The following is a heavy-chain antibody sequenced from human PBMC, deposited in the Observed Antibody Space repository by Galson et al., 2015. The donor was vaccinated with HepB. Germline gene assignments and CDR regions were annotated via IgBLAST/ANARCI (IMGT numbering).Heavy chain of an antibody. CDR1: GYTFTSYG. J-gene: IGHJ4*02. V-gene: IGHV7-4-1*02. CDR2: INTNTGNP. Sequence: SVKVSCKASGYTFTSYGISWVRQAPGQGLEWMGWINTNTGNPTYAQGFTGRFVFSLDTSVSTAYLQISSLKAEDTAVYYCAREGGNYGGYGVGGYWGQGTLVTVSS. CDR3: AREGGNYGGYGVGGY. D-gene: IGHD4-17*01.